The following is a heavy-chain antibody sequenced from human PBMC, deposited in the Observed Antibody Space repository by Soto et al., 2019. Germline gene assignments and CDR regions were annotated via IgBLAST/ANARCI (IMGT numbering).Heavy chain of an antibody. CDR1: GGSFSGYY. Sequence: SETLSLTCAVYGGSFSGYYWSWIRQPPGKGLEWIGEINHSGSTNYNPSLKSRVTISVDTSKNQFSLKLSSVTAADTAVYYCARGRGIAAAGTYYYGMDVWGQGTTVTVSS. CDR2: INHSGST. J-gene: IGHJ6*02. CDR3: ARGRGIAAAGTYYYGMDV. V-gene: IGHV4-34*01. D-gene: IGHD6-13*01.